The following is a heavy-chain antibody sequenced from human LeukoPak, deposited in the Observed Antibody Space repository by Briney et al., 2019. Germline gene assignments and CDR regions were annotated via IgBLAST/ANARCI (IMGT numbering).Heavy chain of an antibody. D-gene: IGHD5-24*01. J-gene: IGHJ4*02. Sequence: SETLSLTCTVSGGSLSSDSWTWIRQPPGKRLQWIGYIYYSGSTNHNLSLKSRVTISVDTSKNQFSLKLSSVTATDTAVYYCARLGNRDGYNYFLDYWGQGILVTVSS. CDR2: IYYSGST. V-gene: IGHV4-59*08. CDR3: ARLGNRDGYNYFLDY. CDR1: GGSLSSDS.